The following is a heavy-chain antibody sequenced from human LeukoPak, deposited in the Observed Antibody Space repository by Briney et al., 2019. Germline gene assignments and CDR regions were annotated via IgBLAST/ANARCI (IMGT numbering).Heavy chain of an antibody. CDR2: INHSGST. D-gene: IGHD6-13*01. V-gene: IGHV4-34*01. CDR3: ARDIGAAAGIKNWFDP. Sequence: SETLSLTCAVYGGSFSGYYWSWIRQPPGKGLEWIGEINHSGSTNYNPSLKSRVTISVDTSKNQFSLKLSSVTAADTAVYYCARDIGAAAGIKNWFDPWGQGTLVTVSS. J-gene: IGHJ5*02. CDR1: GGSFSGYY.